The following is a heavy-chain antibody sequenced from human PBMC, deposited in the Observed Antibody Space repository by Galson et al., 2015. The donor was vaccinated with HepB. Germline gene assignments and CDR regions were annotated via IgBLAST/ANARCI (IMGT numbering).Heavy chain of an antibody. CDR2: ISSSSSYI. CDR1: GFTFSTFT. Sequence: SLRLSCAASGFTFSTFTMNWVRQAPGQGLEWVSSISSSSSYIYFANPVNGRFTISRDNAKTSLYLRMNSLRAEDTSVYYCARGRSHDYAHAYVDFWGRGTLVTVSS. CDR3: ARGRSHDYAHAYVDF. J-gene: IGHJ4*02. D-gene: IGHD4-17*01. V-gene: IGHV3-21*01.